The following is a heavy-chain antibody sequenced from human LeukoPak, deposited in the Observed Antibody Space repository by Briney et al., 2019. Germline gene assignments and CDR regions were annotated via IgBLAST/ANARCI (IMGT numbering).Heavy chain of an antibody. D-gene: IGHD6-19*01. CDR1: GFTFSSYA. V-gene: IGHV3-30-3*01. CDR2: ISYDGSNK. J-gene: IGHJ4*02. CDR3: ARDRYSSGWYSEVGVFDY. Sequence: GGSLRLSCAASGFTFSSYAMHWVRQAPGKGLEWVAVISYDGSNKYYADSVKGRFTISRDNSKNTLYLQMNSLRAEDTAVYYCARDRYSSGWYSEVGVFDYWGQGTLVTVSS.